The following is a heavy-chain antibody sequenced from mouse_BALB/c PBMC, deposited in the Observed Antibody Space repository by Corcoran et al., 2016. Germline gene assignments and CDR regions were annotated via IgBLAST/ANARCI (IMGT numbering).Heavy chain of an antibody. Sequence: QVTLKESGPGILQPSQTLSLTCSFSGFSLSTSGMGVSWIRQPSGKGLEWLAHIYWDDDKRYNPSLKSRLTISKDTSSNQVFLKITSVDTADTATYYCARGPGSSYSYAMDYWGQGTSVTVSS. J-gene: IGHJ4*01. D-gene: IGHD1-1*01. CDR2: IYWDDDK. CDR3: ARGPGSSYSYAMDY. V-gene: IGHV8-12*01. CDR1: GFSLSTSGMG.